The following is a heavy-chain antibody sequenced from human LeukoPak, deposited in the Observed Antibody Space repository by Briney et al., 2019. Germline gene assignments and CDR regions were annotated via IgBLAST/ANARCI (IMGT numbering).Heavy chain of an antibody. J-gene: IGHJ4*02. CDR1: DGSINTYF. CDR3: ARAGWIITSGIDY. V-gene: IGHV4-4*07. Sequence: PSETLSLTCSVSDGSINTYFWSWIPQPAGKGLEWIGRIDSSGSTNFNPSLKSRVTISEDKSKNQFSLKLSSVTAADTAVYYCARAGWIITSGIDYWGQGALVTVSS. CDR2: IDSSGST. D-gene: IGHD1-20*01.